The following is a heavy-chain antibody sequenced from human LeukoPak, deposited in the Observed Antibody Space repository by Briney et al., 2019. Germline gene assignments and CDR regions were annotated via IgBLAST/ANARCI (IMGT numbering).Heavy chain of an antibody. CDR1: GGSISSYY. Sequence: KPSETLSLTCTVSGGSISSYYWSWIRQPPGKGLEWIGYIYYSGSTNYNPSLKSRVTISVDTSKNQFSLKLSSVTAADTAVYYCARDRSGYSNAFDIWGQGTMVTVSS. D-gene: IGHD5-18*01. CDR2: IYYSGST. V-gene: IGHV4-59*01. J-gene: IGHJ3*02. CDR3: ARDRSGYSNAFDI.